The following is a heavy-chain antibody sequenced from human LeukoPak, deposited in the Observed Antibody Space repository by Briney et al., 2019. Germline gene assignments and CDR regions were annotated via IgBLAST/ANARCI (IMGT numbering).Heavy chain of an antibody. Sequence: PSETLSLTCAVSGGSISSGSYSWSWIRQPPGKGLEWIGYIYPRGSTYYNPSLKSRVILSLDKSANQFSLNLSSVTAADTAVYYCARGPEYSSSPEYFQHWGQGTLVTVSS. CDR1: GGSISSGSYS. V-gene: IGHV4-30-2*01. D-gene: IGHD6-6*01. CDR3: ARGPEYSSSPEYFQH. J-gene: IGHJ1*01. CDR2: IYPRGST.